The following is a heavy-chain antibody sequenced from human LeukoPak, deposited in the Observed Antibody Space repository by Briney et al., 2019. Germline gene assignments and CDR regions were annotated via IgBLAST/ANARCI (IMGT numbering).Heavy chain of an antibody. CDR1: GFTFSSYE. V-gene: IGHV3-48*03. D-gene: IGHD2-2*01. J-gene: IGHJ3*01. CDR3: AREDAKDALDL. Sequence: GGSLRLSCAASGFTFSSYEMNWVRQAPGRGLEWLSYSYITTSGAAPFYAESVKGRFTISRDNVKNSLYLQMNSLRAEDTAVYYCAREDAKDALDLWGQGTMVTVSS. CDR2: SYITTSGAAP.